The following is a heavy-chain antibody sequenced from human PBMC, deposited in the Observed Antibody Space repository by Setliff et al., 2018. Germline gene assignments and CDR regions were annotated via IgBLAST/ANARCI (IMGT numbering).Heavy chain of an antibody. CDR3: ARDMGQPYYFES. CDR1: GVSISSYY. V-gene: IGHV4-4*08. D-gene: IGHD1-1*01. Sequence: SETLSLTCNVSGVSISSYYWSWIRQPPGKGLESIGYIQKSGSTNYNPSLMSRVSISVDTSKNQFSLKLSSVTAADTAVYFCARDMGQPYYFESWGLGTLVTVSS. J-gene: IGHJ4*02. CDR2: IQKSGST.